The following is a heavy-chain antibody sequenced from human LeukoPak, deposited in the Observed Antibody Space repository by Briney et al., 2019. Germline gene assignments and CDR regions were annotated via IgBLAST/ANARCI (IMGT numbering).Heavy chain of an antibody. J-gene: IGHJ5*02. D-gene: IGHD3-9*01. CDR3: ARLTGYSSESWFDP. CDR1: GGSISSYY. Sequence: SETLSLTCTVSGGSISSYYWSWIRQPPGKGLEWIGYIYYSGSTNYESSLKSRVTISVDTSKNQFSLKPSSVTAADTAVYYCARLTGYSSESWFDPWGQGTLVTVSS. CDR2: IYYSGST. V-gene: IGHV4-59*01.